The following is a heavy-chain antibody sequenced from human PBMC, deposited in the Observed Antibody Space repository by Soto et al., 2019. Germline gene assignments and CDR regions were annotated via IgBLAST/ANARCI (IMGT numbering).Heavy chain of an antibody. CDR2: FDPEDGET. CDR1: GYTLTELS. V-gene: IGHV1-24*01. D-gene: IGHD1-26*01. CDR3: ATASGSYFDYYYYGMDV. Sequence: QVQLVQSGAEVKKPGASVKVSCKVSGYTLTELSIHWVRKAPGKGLEWMGGFDPEDGETIYAQKFQVSVTMTEDTPQDTAYMEMSSLRSEDTAVYYCATASGSYFDYYYYGMDVWGQGTTVTVSS. J-gene: IGHJ6*02.